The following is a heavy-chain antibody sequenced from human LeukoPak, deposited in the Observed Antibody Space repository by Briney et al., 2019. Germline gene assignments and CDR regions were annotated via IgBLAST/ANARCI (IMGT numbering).Heavy chain of an antibody. D-gene: IGHD6-19*01. CDR3: ARRAYSSGWYFFDY. CDR1: GFTFSDYY. CDR2: ISSSGSTI. Sequence: PGGSLRLSCAASGFTFSDYYMSWIRQAPGKGPEWVSYISSSGSTIYYADSVKGRFTISRDNAKNSLFLQMNSLRAEDTAVYYCARRAYSSGWYFFDYWGQGTLVTVSS. J-gene: IGHJ4*02. V-gene: IGHV3-11*01.